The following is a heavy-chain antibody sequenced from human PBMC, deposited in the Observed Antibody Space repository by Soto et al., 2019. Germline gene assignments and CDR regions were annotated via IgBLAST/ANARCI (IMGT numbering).Heavy chain of an antibody. CDR3: ARSGYDPPRDWFDP. CDR1: GYTFTGYY. D-gene: IGHD5-12*01. Sequence: ASVQVSCKASGYTFTGYYMHWVRQAPGQGLEWMGWINPNSGGTNYAQKFQGWVTMTRDTSISTAYMELSRLRSDDTAVYYCARSGYDPPRDWFDPWGQGTLVTVSS. V-gene: IGHV1-2*04. J-gene: IGHJ5*02. CDR2: INPNSGGT.